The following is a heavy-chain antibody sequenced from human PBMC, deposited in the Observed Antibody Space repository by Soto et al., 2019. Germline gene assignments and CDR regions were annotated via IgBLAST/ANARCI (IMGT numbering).Heavy chain of an antibody. CDR1: SGPTSSHN. CDR2: VHSTGGT. Sequence: QVQLQQSGPGLVKPSETLSLTCSVSSGPTSSHNWGWIRQTTGRGLEWIGYVHSTGGTSYNPSLKSRVTISADTSTNHISLTLTSVTAADTAVYYCVRQGIGNLHGLVDVWGQGTTVRVSS. D-gene: IGHD1-1*01. J-gene: IGHJ6*02. CDR3: VRQGIGNLHGLVDV. V-gene: IGHV4-59*08.